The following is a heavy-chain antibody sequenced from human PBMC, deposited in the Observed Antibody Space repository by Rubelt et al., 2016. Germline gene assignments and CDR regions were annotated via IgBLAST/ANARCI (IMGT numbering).Heavy chain of an antibody. Sequence: QVQLQQWGAGLLKPSETLSLTCAVYGGSFSGYYWSWIRQPPGKGLEWIGEIMQSGSTKNNPSLKGRGNISVEKAMNQCARKLSSVTAADTAVYYCARGYHPRDWGQGTLVTVSS. CDR3: ARGYHPRD. CDR1: GGSFSGYY. V-gene: IGHV4-34*04. D-gene: IGHD5-24*01. CDR2: IMQSGST. J-gene: IGHJ4*02.